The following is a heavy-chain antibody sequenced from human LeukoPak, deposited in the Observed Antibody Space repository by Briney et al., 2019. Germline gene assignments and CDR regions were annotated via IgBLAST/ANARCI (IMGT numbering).Heavy chain of an antibody. V-gene: IGHV4-39*07. CDR3: ATKRLYGSGSYG. CDR1: GGSISSSSYY. CDR2: IYYSGST. J-gene: IGHJ4*02. D-gene: IGHD3-10*01. Sequence: SETLSLTCTVSGGSISSSSYYWGWIRQPPGKGLEWIGSIYYSGSTYYNPSLKSRATISVDTSKNQFSLKLSSVTAADTAVYYCATKRLYGSGSYGWGQGTLVTVSS.